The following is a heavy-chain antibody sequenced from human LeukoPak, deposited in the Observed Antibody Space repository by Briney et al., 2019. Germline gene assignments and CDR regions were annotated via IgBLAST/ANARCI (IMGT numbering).Heavy chain of an antibody. CDR2: IKQDGSEK. Sequence: GGSLRLSCAASGFTFSSYAMHWVRQAPGKGLEWVANIKQDGSEKYYVDSVKGRCTISRDNAKNSLYLQMNSLRVEDTAVYYCVRGSSMDVWGKGTTVTVSS. CDR1: GFTFSSYA. J-gene: IGHJ6*03. CDR3: VRGSSMDV. V-gene: IGHV3-7*04.